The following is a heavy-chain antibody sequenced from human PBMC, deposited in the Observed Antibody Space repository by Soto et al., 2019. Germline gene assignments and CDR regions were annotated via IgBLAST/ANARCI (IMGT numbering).Heavy chain of an antibody. CDR1: GVSIKSDNW. Sequence: QVQLQESGPRLAKPSETLALVCSVSGVSIKSDNWWSWVRQSPGGGLEWIGEIYHNGSTTYHPSLNSRVTMSVDKSQNLCSLRLTSVTAADTAIYFCAQPESVLVAAGVASWGQRILVTVSS. V-gene: IGHV4-4*02. D-gene: IGHD2-15*01. J-gene: IGHJ4*02. CDR2: IYHNGST. CDR3: AQPESVLVAAGVAS.